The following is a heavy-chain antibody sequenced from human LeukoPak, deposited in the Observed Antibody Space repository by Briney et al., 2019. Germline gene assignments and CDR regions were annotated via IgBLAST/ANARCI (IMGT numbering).Heavy chain of an antibody. CDR1: GYSFTDYY. CDR3: CRGFLERPGSWFDA. Sequence: SVTVSFTASGYSFTDYYIHWVRQAPGQGLEWMGRINPKRGATNYAQKLQGRVTLTTDTSTRTAYMELRCLRSDDTAVYFCCRGFLERPGSWFDAWGQGSLVTVSS. D-gene: IGHD3-3*01. J-gene: IGHJ5*02. V-gene: IGHV1-2*06. CDR2: INPKRGAT.